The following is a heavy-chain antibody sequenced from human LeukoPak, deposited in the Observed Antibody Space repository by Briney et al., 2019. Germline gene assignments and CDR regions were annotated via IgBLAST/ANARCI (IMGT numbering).Heavy chain of an antibody. Sequence: ASVKVSCKASGYTFSSYGIIWARQAPGQGLEWMGWVNGYNGNTNYAQKFQGRVAMTTDTSTSTAYVELRSLRSDDTAVYYCARDGGGSYHSDWGQGTLVTVSS. J-gene: IGHJ4*02. CDR3: ARDGGGSYHSD. CDR2: VNGYNGNT. D-gene: IGHD3-16*02. CDR1: GYTFSSYG. V-gene: IGHV1-18*01.